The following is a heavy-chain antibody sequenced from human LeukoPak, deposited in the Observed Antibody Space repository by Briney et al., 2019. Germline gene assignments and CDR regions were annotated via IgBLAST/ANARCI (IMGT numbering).Heavy chain of an antibody. CDR3: ARAFQSLGGLSLPDY. J-gene: IGHJ4*02. Sequence: ASVKVSCKASGYSFTSFGMNWVRQDPGQGLEWMGWIHPSTGNPTYAQGFTGRFVFSLDTSVSTTYLQISSLKAEDTAVYFCARAFQSLGGLSLPDYWGQGTLVTVSS. CDR2: IHPSTGNP. V-gene: IGHV7-4-1*02. CDR1: GYSFTSFG. D-gene: IGHD3-16*02.